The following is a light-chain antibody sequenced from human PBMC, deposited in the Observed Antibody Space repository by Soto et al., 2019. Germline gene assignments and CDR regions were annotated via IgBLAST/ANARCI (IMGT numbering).Light chain of an antibody. Sequence: QSALTQPPSVSGAPGQRVTISCPGSSSNIGAGYDVHWYQQLPGTAPKLLIYGNSNRPSGVPDRFSGSKSGTSASLAITGLQAEDEADYYCQSYDSSLSVVFGGGTKVTVL. CDR3: QSYDSSLSVV. CDR1: SSNIGAGYD. V-gene: IGLV1-40*01. CDR2: GNS. J-gene: IGLJ2*01.